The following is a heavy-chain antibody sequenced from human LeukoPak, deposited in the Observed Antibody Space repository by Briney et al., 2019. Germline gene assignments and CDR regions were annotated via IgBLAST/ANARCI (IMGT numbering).Heavy chain of an antibody. Sequence: GGSLRLSCAASGFTFSSYWMHWVRQAPGKGLVWVSGTNTDGRSTMYAYSVKGRFTIARDNAKNTLYLQMNSLRAEDTAVYYCYGANAEHWGQGTLVTVSS. D-gene: IGHD4-23*01. CDR3: YGANAEH. J-gene: IGHJ1*01. CDR1: GFTFSSYW. V-gene: IGHV3-74*03. CDR2: TNTDGRST.